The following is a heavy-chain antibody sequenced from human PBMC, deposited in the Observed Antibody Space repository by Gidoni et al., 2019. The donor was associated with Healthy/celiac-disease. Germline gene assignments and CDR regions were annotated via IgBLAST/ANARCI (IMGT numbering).Heavy chain of an antibody. D-gene: IGHD3-22*01. V-gene: IGHV5-51*01. J-gene: IGHJ4*02. Sequence: QLLPSVPAVTQPGESLKISCQGSGYRFTSYWIGWVRQLPGKGLVWMGIIYPGDSDTRYSPTFQGEVTIKADKSISTAYRQWSSLKGSDTAMYYWARHVSGYRADYWGQGTLVTVSS. CDR3: ARHVSGYRADY. CDR2: IYPGDSDT. CDR1: GYRFTSYW.